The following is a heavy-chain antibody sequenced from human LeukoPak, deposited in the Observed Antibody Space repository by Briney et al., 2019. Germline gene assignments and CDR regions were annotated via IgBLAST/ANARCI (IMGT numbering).Heavy chain of an antibody. CDR2: ISGSGGST. J-gene: IGHJ4*02. V-gene: IGHV3-23*01. CDR3: AKAYFAMVRGPFDY. CDR1: GSTFSSYA. Sequence: GGSLRLSCAASGSTFSSYAMSWVRQAPGKGLEWVSAISGSGGSTYYADSVKGRFTISRDNSKNTLYLQMNSLRAEDTAVYYCAKAYFAMVRGPFDYWGQGTLVTVSS. D-gene: IGHD3-10*01.